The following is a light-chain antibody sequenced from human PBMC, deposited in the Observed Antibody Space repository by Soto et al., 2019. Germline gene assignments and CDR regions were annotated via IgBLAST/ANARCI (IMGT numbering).Light chain of an antibody. Sequence: QSALTQPPSASGSPGQSVTISCTGSSNDLGGYNYVSWYQHHPGKAPKLIIYEVRERPSGVPDRFSGSKSGNTASLTVSGLQAEDEDDYYCSSYGGSDNVIFGGGPKLTVL. CDR2: EVR. V-gene: IGLV2-8*01. CDR3: SSYGGSDNVI. CDR1: SNDLGGYNY. J-gene: IGLJ2*01.